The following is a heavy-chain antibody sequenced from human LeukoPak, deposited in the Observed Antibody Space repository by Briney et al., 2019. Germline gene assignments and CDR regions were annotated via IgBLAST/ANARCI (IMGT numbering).Heavy chain of an antibody. V-gene: IGHV4-38-2*02. J-gene: IGHJ1*01. Sequence: PSETLSLTCTVSGYSISRNSYWGWIRQPPGKGPEWIGNIYHSGNTYSNPSLKSRLTMSVDSSKNQFSLRLSSVTAADTAVYYCVRVVMTIMEWGQGTLVTVSS. CDR1: GYSISRNSY. CDR2: IYHSGNT. CDR3: VRVVMTIME. D-gene: IGHD4/OR15-4a*01.